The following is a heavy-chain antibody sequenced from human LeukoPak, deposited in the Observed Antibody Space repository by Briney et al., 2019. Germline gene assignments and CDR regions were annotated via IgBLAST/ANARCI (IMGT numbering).Heavy chain of an antibody. D-gene: IGHD6-6*01. V-gene: IGHV3-48*04. Sequence: GGSLRLSCAASGFTFSSYSMNWVRQAPGKGLEWVSYISSSGSTIYYADSVKGRFTISRDNAKNSLYLQMNSLRAEDTAVYYCARVAYSSSSLYYYYYMDVWGKGTTVTVSS. CDR1: GFTFSSYS. CDR3: ARVAYSSSSLYYYYYMDV. CDR2: ISSSGSTI. J-gene: IGHJ6*03.